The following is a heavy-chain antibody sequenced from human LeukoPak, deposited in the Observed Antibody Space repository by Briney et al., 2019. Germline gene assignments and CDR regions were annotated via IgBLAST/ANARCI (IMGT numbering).Heavy chain of an antibody. Sequence: GGSLGLSCAASGFTFSSYAMPWVRQAPGKGLEWVAVISYDGSNKYYADSVKGRFTISRDNSKNTLYLQMNSLRAEDTAVYYCAREVATSAFDIWGQGTMVTVSS. V-gene: IGHV3-30-3*01. J-gene: IGHJ3*02. D-gene: IGHD5-12*01. CDR2: ISYDGSNK. CDR3: AREVATSAFDI. CDR1: GFTFSSYA.